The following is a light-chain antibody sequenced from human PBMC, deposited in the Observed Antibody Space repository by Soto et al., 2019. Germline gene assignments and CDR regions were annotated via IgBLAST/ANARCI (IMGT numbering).Light chain of an antibody. Sequence: SYELTQPPSVSVAPGKTARITCGGNKIGNENVHWYQQRPGQAPVLVIYYDNERPSGIPERFSGSNSGNTATLIISRVEAGDEADYFCQLWDSSTDHVVFGGGTKVTVL. J-gene: IGLJ2*01. CDR2: YDN. CDR1: KIGNEN. V-gene: IGLV3-21*04. CDR3: QLWDSSTDHVV.